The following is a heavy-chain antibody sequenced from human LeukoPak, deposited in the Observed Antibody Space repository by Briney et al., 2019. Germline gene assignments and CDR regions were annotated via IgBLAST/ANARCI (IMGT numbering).Heavy chain of an antibody. CDR3: AKEEDGWYSLGDY. CDR2: ISFDGSNK. V-gene: IGHV3-30*18. CDR1: GLSFSTYG. Sequence: PGGSLRLSCAASGLSFSTYGMHWVRQAPGKGLEWVAVISFDGSNKYYADSVRGRFTVSRDNSKNTLYLQMNSLRGDDTAVYYCAKEEDGWYSLGDYWGQGTLVTVSS. D-gene: IGHD6-19*01. J-gene: IGHJ4*02.